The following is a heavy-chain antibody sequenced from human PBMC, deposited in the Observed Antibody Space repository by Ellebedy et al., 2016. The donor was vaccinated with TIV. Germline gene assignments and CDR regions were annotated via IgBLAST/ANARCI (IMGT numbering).Heavy chain of an antibody. CDR3: AKGIYYNTYGYVLGRLQSLTAFQI. J-gene: IGHJ3*02. Sequence: MPSETLSLTCTVSGGSISSSSYYWGWIRQSPGKGLEWIGSIDYSGSTYYNPSLKSRVTILVGTSNNHFSLKLTSVTAADTAVFYCAKGIYYNTYGYVLGRLQSLTAFQIWGQGTMVTVSS. CDR1: GGSISSSSYY. CDR2: IDYSGST. V-gene: IGHV4-39*07. D-gene: IGHD3-22*01.